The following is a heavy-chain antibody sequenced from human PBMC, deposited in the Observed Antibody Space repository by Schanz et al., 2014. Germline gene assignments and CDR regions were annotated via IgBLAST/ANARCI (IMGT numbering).Heavy chain of an antibody. CDR2: ISPYNGNT. V-gene: IGHV1-18*01. D-gene: IGHD4-17*01. CDR1: GYTFTSYG. CDR3: ARTIAYGGSSGYFDY. J-gene: IGHJ4*02. Sequence: QVQLVQSGAEVKKPGASVKVSCKASGYTFTSYGISWVRQAPGQGLEWMGWISPYNGNTNYAQKLQGRVTMTADTSTSTVYMELNSLRSEDTAVYYCARTIAYGGSSGYFDYWGQGTLVTVSS.